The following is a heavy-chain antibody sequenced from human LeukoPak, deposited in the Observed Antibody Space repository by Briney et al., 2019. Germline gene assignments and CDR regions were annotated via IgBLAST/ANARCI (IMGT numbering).Heavy chain of an antibody. CDR1: GGSISRTRYL. V-gene: IGHV4-39*07. CDR3: ARVGGAGYCSSVNCYFDY. J-gene: IGHJ4*02. Sequence: SETLSLTCTVSGGSISRTRYLWGWIRQPPGKGLEWIGDLYYSGTTYYNPSLKSRVTISVDTSKNQFSMKLSSVTAADTAVYYCARVGGAGYCSSVNCYFDYWGQGTLVTVSS. D-gene: IGHD2-2*01. CDR2: LYYSGTT.